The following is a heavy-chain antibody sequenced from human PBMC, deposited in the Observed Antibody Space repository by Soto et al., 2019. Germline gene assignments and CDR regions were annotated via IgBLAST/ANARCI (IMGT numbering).Heavy chain of an antibody. V-gene: IGHV1-8*01. Sequence: QVQLVQSGAEVKKPGASVKVSCKASGYTFTSYDINWVRQATGQGLEWMGWMNPNSGNTGYAQKFQGRVTMTRNTSISTAYMGLGSLRSEDTAVYCCARGVGATDTREPDAFDIWGQGTMVTVSS. CDR3: ARGVGATDTREPDAFDI. CDR1: GYTFTSYD. J-gene: IGHJ3*02. D-gene: IGHD1-26*01. CDR2: MNPNSGNT.